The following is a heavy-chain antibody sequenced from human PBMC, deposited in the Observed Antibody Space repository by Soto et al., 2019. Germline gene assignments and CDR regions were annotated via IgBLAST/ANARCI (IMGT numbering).Heavy chain of an antibody. Sequence: PGESLKISCKGSGYSFTSYWIGWVRQMPGKGLEWMGIIYPGDSDTGYSPSFQGQVTISADKSISTAYLQWSSLKASDTAMYYCARPLLAARTGSGEMEFDYWGQGTLVTVSS. V-gene: IGHV5-51*01. CDR2: IYPGDSDT. CDR1: GYSFTSYW. CDR3: ARPLLAARTGSGEMEFDY. J-gene: IGHJ4*02. D-gene: IGHD6-6*01.